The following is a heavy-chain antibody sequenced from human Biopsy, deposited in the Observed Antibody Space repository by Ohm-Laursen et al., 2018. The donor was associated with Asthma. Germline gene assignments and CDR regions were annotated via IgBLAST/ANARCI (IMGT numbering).Heavy chain of an antibody. CDR2: ILTKFDIT. J-gene: IGHJ4*02. CDR1: GGSFSNFA. D-gene: IGHD3-22*01. CDR3: ARSYDTDSYPVLVLDY. Sequence: SVKVSCKASGGSFSNFAFSWVRQAPGHGLEWMGTILTKFDITPYAEKFQGRVTITADKSTSTTYMELSRLRSEDTAVYYCARSYDTDSYPVLVLDYWGQGTLVTVSS. V-gene: IGHV1-69*04.